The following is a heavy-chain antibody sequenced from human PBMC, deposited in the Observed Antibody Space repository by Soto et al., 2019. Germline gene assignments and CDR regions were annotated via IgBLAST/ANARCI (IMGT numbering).Heavy chain of an antibody. CDR3: AKDRRLLILYHFDS. J-gene: IGHJ4*02. V-gene: IGHV3-23*01. Sequence: PGGSLRLSCAGSGFTFSNYAMSWVRQAPGKGLEWVSAIGGSGVSTYYADSVKGRFTISRGNSKNTLYLQMNSLRAEDTAVYSCAKDRRLLILYHFDSWGQGTLVTVSS. CDR2: IGGSGVST. D-gene: IGHD1-1*01. CDR1: GFTFSNYA.